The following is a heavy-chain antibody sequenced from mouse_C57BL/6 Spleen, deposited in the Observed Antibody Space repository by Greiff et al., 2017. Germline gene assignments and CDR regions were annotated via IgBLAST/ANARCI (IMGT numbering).Heavy chain of an antibody. V-gene: IGHV1-69*01. D-gene: IGHD1-1*02. J-gene: IGHJ3*01. CDR2: IDPADSYT. CDR3: ARGWDYWFAY. Sequence: VQLQQPGAELVMPGASVKLSCKASGYTFNSYWMHWVKQRPGQGLEWIGGIDPADSYTNYNQKFKGKSTLTVDKSSSTAYMQLSSLTSEYSAVYYCARGWDYWFAYWGQGTLVTVSA. CDR1: GYTFNSYW.